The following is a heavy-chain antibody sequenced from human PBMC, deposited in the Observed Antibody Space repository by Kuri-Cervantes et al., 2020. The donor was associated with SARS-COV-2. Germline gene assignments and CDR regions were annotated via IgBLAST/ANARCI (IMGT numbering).Heavy chain of an antibody. V-gene: IGHV4-4*08. CDR2: IYTSGST. J-gene: IGHJ6*03. CDR3: ARDLRSTTVTTSYYYYYYYMDV. CDR1: GGSISSHY. D-gene: IGHD4-11*01. Sequence: SETLSLTCTVSGGSISSHYWSWIRQPPGKGLEWIGYIYTSGSTNYNPSLKSRVTISVDTSKNQFSLKLSSVTAADTAVYYCARDLRSTTVTTSYYYYYYYMDVWGKGTTVTVSS.